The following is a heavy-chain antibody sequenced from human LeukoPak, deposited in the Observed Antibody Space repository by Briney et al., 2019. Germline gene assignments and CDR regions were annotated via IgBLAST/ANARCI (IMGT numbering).Heavy chain of an antibody. CDR3: ATGTADAFDI. CDR2: MNPNSDNT. D-gene: IGHD3-10*01. V-gene: IGHV1-8*03. Sequence: ASVKVSCKASGYTFTSYDINWMRQATGQGLEWMGYMNPNSDNTGYAQKFQGRVTITRNTSISTAYMELSRLRSEDTAVYYCATGTADAFDIWGQGTMVTVSS. J-gene: IGHJ3*02. CDR1: GYTFTSYD.